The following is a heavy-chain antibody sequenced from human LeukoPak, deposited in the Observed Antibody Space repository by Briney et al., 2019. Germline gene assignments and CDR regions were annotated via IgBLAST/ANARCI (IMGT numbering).Heavy chain of an antibody. V-gene: IGHV3-21*01. CDR2: ISSSSSYI. CDR1: GFTFSSYS. Sequence: GGSLRLSCAASGFTFSSYSMNWVRQAPGKGLEWVSSISSSSSYIYYADSVKGRFTISRDNAKNSPYLQMNSLRAEDTAVYYCARGGDSSGYYYWGQGTLVTVSS. J-gene: IGHJ4*02. CDR3: ARGGDSSGYYY. D-gene: IGHD3-22*01.